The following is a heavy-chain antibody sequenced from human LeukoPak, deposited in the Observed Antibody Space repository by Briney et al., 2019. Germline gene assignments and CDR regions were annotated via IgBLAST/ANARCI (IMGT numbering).Heavy chain of an antibody. D-gene: IGHD1-14*01. CDR1: GGSFTGYS. CDR2: IYHSGST. CDR3: ARLVFGIHAPIDY. Sequence: SETLSLTCAVYGGSFTGYSWNWIRQPPGKGLEWIGEIYHSGSTNYNPSLKSRVTISLDTSKKQFSLKLSSVTAADTAVYYCARLVFGIHAPIDYWGQGTLVTVSS. V-gene: IGHV4-34*01. J-gene: IGHJ4*02.